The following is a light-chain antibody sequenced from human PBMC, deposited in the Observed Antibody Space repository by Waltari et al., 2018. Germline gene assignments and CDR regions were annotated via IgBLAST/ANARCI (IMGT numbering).Light chain of an antibody. Sequence: QSALTQPASVSGSPGQSITISCTGTSSDVGTYNYVSWYQQHPGKVPKLMIFDVSIRPSGVANRFSGSKSGNTASLTISGLQAEDEADYYCSSYISSSTLELFGGGTSLTVL. V-gene: IGLV2-14*03. CDR3: SSYISSSTLEL. CDR1: SSDVGTYNY. CDR2: DVS. J-gene: IGLJ2*01.